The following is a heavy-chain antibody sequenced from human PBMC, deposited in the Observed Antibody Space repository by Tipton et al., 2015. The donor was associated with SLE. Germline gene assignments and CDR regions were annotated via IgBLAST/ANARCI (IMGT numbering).Heavy chain of an antibody. J-gene: IGHJ6*02. CDR2: ISAYNGNT. Sequence: QLVQSGAEVKKPGASVKVSCKASGYTFTSYGISWVRQAPGQGLEWMGWISAYNGNTNYAQKLQGRVTMTTDTSTSTAYMELRSLRSDDTAVYYCARDGGLYGSGSYQSYYGMDVWGQGTTITVSS. V-gene: IGHV1-18*01. CDR3: ARDGGLYGSGSYQSYYGMDV. CDR1: GYTFTSYG. D-gene: IGHD3-10*01.